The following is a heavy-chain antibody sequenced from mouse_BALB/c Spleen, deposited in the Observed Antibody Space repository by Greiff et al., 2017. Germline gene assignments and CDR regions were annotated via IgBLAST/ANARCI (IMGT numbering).Heavy chain of an antibody. CDR2: ISSGGST. CDR3: ARDYDYDRNWFAY. Sequence: EVKLMESGGGLVKPGGSLKLSCAASGFTFSSYAMSWVRQTPEKRLEWVASISSGGSTYYPDSVKGRFTISRDNARNILYLQMSSLRSEDTAMYYCARDYDYDRNWFAYWGQGTLVTVSA. CDR1: GFTFSSYA. J-gene: IGHJ3*01. D-gene: IGHD2-4*01. V-gene: IGHV5-6-5*01.